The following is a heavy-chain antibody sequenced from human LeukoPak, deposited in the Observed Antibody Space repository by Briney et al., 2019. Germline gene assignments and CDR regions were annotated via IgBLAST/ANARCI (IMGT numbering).Heavy chain of an antibody. CDR1: GFTFSSYG. CDR2: ISYDGSNK. Sequence: GRSLRLSCAASGFTFSSYGMHWVRQAPGKGLEWVAVISYDGSNKYYADSVKGRFTISRDNPKNTLYLQMNSLRAEDTAMYYCAKDSDYSGYDRGHFDCWGQGTLVTVSS. D-gene: IGHD5-12*01. CDR3: AKDSDYSGYDRGHFDC. J-gene: IGHJ4*02. V-gene: IGHV3-30*18.